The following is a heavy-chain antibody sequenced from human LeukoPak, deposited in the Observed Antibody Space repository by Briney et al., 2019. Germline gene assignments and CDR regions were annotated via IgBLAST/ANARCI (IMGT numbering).Heavy chain of an antibody. CDR3: AKYDYAWWSYRYTEGFDY. D-gene: IGHD3-16*02. CDR2: IYYSGST. J-gene: IGHJ4*02. V-gene: IGHV4-39*01. Sequence: PSETLSLTCTVSGGSISSSSYYWGWIRQPPGKGLEWIGSIYYSGSTYYNPSLKSRVTISVDTSKNQFSLKLSSVTAADTAVYYCAKYDYAWWSYRYTEGFDYWGQGTLVTVSS. CDR1: GGSISSSSYY.